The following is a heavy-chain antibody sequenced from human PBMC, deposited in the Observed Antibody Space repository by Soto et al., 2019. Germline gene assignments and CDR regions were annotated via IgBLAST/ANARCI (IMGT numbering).Heavy chain of an antibody. CDR2: IYYSGST. CDR3: AKRLSWGLFYYRMDV. D-gene: IGHD3-16*01. Sequence: SETLSLTCTVSGGSISSGGYYWSWIRQHPGKGLEWIGYIYYSGSTYYNPSLKSRVTISVDTSKNQFSLKLSSVTAADTAVYYCAKRLSWGLFYYRMDVWGQGTTVTVSS. V-gene: IGHV4-31*03. J-gene: IGHJ6*02. CDR1: GGSISSGGYY.